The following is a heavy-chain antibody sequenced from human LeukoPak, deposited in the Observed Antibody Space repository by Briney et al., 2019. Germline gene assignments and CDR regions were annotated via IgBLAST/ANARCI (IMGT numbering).Heavy chain of an antibody. CDR2: ISWNSGSI. J-gene: IGHJ4*02. D-gene: IGHD5-24*01. V-gene: IGHV3-9*01. CDR1: GFTFDDYA. Sequence: PGRSLRLSCAASGFTFDDYAMHWVRQAPGKGLEWVSGISWNSGSIGYADSVKGRFTIPRDNAKNSLYLQMNSLRVEDTAVYYCARAQDTYNSLYFDYWGQGALVTVPS. CDR3: ARAQDTYNSLYFDY.